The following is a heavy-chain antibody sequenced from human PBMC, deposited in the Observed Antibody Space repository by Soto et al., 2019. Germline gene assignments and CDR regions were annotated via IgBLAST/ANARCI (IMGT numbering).Heavy chain of an antibody. CDR1: GGTFSSYT. Sequence: GASVKVSCKASGGTFSSYTISWVRQAPGQGLEWMGKVITNLGVTNYAKKFQGRFTIVVDTSTSTAYMELNSLRYEDTAVFYCARDKGYCSDTSCPDFDYWGQGTLVTVSS. D-gene: IGHD2-15*01. J-gene: IGHJ4*02. CDR3: ARDKGYCSDTSCPDFDY. CDR2: VITNLGVT. V-gene: IGHV1-69*04.